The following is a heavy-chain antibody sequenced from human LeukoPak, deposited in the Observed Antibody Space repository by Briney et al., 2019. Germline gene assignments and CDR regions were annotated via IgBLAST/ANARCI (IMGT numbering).Heavy chain of an antibody. J-gene: IGHJ4*02. Sequence: AGGSLRLSCAASGFTFSSYSMNWVRQAPGKGLEWVSSISSSSSYIYYADSMKGRFTISRDNAKNSLYLQMNSLRAEDTAVYYCARNLPAADYWGQGTLVTASS. V-gene: IGHV3-21*01. CDR2: ISSSSSYI. D-gene: IGHD2-2*01. CDR3: ARNLPAADY. CDR1: GFTFSSYS.